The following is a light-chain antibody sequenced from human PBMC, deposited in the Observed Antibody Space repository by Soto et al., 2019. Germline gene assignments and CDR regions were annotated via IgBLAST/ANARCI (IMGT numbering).Light chain of an antibody. J-gene: IGKJ2*01. CDR3: QQYNGYPYT. CDR2: KAS. CDR1: QSISSW. Sequence: DIQMTQSPSTLSASVGDRVTITCRASQSISSWLAWYQQKPGHATQGLIYKASNLETGVPSRFSGSGSETQYTLTISSLQPDDFATYYCQQYNGYPYTFGQGTKLEIK. V-gene: IGKV1-5*03.